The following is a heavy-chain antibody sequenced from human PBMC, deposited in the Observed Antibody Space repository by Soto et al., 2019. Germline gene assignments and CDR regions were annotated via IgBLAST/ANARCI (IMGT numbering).Heavy chain of an antibody. CDR2: LIPMFGTT. J-gene: IGHJ6*02. D-gene: IGHD2-2*01. CDR1: GGTFSSYS. Sequence: QVQLVQSGAEVKTPGSSVKVSCKASGGTFSSYSINWVRQAPGQGLEWMGRLIPMFGTTDYAQRFQGRVTFPAVEPTSEASMEVTNLTSEDTAVYYCARAVVLAFTRFYDMDVWGQGTTVTVSS. V-gene: IGHV1-69*18. CDR3: ARAVVLAFTRFYDMDV.